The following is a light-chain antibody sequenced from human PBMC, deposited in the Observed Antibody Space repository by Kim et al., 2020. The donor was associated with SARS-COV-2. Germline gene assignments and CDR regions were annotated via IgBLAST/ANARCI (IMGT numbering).Light chain of an antibody. V-gene: IGLV1-40*01. J-gene: IGLJ3*02. CDR1: SSNIGAAYD. CDR3: QSYDSSLRGWV. CDR2: GNT. Sequence: QSVLTQPPSVSGAPGQRVTISCTGSSSNIGAAYDAHWYQQVPGTAPKLLIYGNTNRPSGVPDRFSGSKSGTSASLAITGLQAEDEADYYCQSYDSSLRGWVFGGGTQLTVL.